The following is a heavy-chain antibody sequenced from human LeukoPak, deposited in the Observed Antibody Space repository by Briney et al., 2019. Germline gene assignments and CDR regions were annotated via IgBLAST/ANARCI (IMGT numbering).Heavy chain of an antibody. J-gene: IGHJ4*02. V-gene: IGHV4-39*01. D-gene: IGHD7-27*01. CDR3: ARHDPLGIGMDY. Sequence: SETLSLTCTVSGGSISSSSYYWGWIRQPPGKGLEWIGSIYYSGSTYYNPSLKSRVTISVDTSKNQFSLRLSSVTAADTAVYYCARHDPLGIGMDYWGQGTLVTVSS. CDR2: IYYSGST. CDR1: GGSISSSSYY.